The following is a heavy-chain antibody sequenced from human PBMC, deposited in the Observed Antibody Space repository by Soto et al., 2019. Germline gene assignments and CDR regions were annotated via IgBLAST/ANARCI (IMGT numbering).Heavy chain of an antibody. CDR2: INPNSGGT. CDR3: ASQFGASSNVLRFLEWLSPIAFDI. D-gene: IGHD3-3*01. V-gene: IGHV1-2*02. J-gene: IGHJ3*02. CDR1: GYTXTGYY. Sequence: SXKVSCKASGYTXTGYYMDWVRQAPVQGPEWMGWINPNSGGTNYAQKFQGRVTMNRDTSISTAYMELSRMRSDDTAVYYCASQFGASSNVLRFLEWLSPIAFDIWGQGTMGTVSS.